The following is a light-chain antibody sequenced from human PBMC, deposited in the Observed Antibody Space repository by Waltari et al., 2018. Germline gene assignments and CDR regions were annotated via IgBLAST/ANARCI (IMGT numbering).Light chain of an antibody. J-gene: IGLJ2*01. V-gene: IGLV1-44*01. Sequence: QSVLTQPPSASGTPGQRATISCSGSNSNIGSNTVHWYQQLPGTAPRLLIYSNDHRPSGIPDRFSGSKSGTSASLAISGLQSEDEADYYCATWDDRLTGVVFGGGTKVTVL. CDR2: SND. CDR1: NSNIGSNT. CDR3: ATWDDRLTGVV.